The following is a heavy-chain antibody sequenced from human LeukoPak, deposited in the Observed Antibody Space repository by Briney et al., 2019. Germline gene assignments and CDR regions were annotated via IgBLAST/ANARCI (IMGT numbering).Heavy chain of an antibody. CDR3: AKTRGDSSGYYEYYFDY. CDR2: ISGSGGST. J-gene: IGHJ4*02. D-gene: IGHD3-22*01. CDR1: GFTFSSYA. V-gene: IGHV3-23*01. Sequence: GGSLRLSCAASGFTFSSYAMSWVRQAPGKGLEWVSAISGSGGSTYYADSVKGRFTISRDNSKNTLYLQMNSLRAEDTAVYYCAKTRGDSSGYYEYYFDYRGQGTLVTVSS.